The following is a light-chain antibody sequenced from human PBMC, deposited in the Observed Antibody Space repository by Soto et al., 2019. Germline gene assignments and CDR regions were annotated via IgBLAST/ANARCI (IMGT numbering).Light chain of an antibody. J-gene: IGLJ3*02. CDR1: SSDVGSYNL. CDR2: EGS. CDR3: SSYAGRSTWV. Sequence: QSALTQPASVSGSPGQSITISCTGTSSDVGSYNLVSWYQQHPGKAPKLIIYEGSKRPSGVSNRLSGSKSGNTASLTVSGLQAEDEADYYCSSYAGRSTWVFGGGTKVTVL. V-gene: IGLV2-23*01.